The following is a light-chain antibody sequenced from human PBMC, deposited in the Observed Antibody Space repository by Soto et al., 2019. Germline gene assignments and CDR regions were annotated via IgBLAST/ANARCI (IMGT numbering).Light chain of an antibody. CDR1: GSNIGSNY. J-gene: IGLJ2*01. CDR2: RNN. Sequence: QSVLTQPPSASGTPGQRVTISCSGSGSNIGSNYVYWYQQLPGTAPKLLIYRNNQRPSGVPDRFSGSKSGTSASLAISGLRSEDQADYYCAARDDSLSTVVFGGATKLTVL. V-gene: IGLV1-47*01. CDR3: AARDDSLSTVV.